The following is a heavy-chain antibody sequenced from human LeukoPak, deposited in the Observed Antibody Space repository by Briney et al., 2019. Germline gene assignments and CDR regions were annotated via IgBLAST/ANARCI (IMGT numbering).Heavy chain of an antibody. Sequence: SETLSLTCTVSGGSVSSNYWSWILQPAGKGLEWIVRIYFSGTTYYNPSLKSRVTMSVDTSRNQFSLKLSSVTAADTAVYSCAREIASSGYLFDYWGQGALVTVSS. CDR1: GGSVSSNY. D-gene: IGHD3-22*01. CDR2: IYFSGTT. V-gene: IGHV4-4*07. J-gene: IGHJ4*02. CDR3: AREIASSGYLFDY.